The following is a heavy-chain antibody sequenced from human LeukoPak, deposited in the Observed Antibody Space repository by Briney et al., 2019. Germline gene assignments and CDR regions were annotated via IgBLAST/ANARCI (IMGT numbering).Heavy chain of an antibody. CDR1: GGSFSGYY. J-gene: IGHJ5*02. CDR3: ARRSRDGYNYYWFDP. CDR2: INHSGST. D-gene: IGHD5-24*01. V-gene: IGHV4-34*01. Sequence: PETLSLTCAVYGGSFSGYYWSWIRQPPGKGLEWIGEINHSGSTNYNPSLKSRVTISVDTSKNQFSLKLSSVTAADTAVYYCARRSRDGYNYYWFDPWGQGTLVTVSS.